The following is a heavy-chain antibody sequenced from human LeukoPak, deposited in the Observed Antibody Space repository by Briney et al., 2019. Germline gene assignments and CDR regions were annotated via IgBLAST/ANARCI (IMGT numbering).Heavy chain of an antibody. J-gene: IGHJ6*02. CDR1: GGSISSGGYY. CDR2: IYYSGST. Sequence: ASETLSLTCTVSGGSISSGGYYWSWIRQHPGKGLEWIGYIYYSGSTYYNPSLKSRVTISVDTSKNQFSLKLSSVTAADTAVYYCARDRRVGYGPLRSYYYYGMDVWGQGTTVTVSS. CDR3: ARDRRVGYGPLRSYYYYGMDV. V-gene: IGHV4-31*03. D-gene: IGHD5-12*01.